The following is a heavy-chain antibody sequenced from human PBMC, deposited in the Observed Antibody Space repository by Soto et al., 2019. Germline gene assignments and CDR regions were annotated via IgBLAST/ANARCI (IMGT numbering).Heavy chain of an antibody. D-gene: IGHD1-26*01. Sequence: QVQLVQSGAEVKKPGSSVKVSCKASGGTLSTYAFSWVRQAPGQGLEWMGGIIPILGTTNYTQKFQGRVTITADESTSTGYMVLSTLRSDDPAVYYCATTPRIAGGIPIDYWGQGTLVTVSS. CDR1: GGTLSTYA. J-gene: IGHJ4*02. CDR3: ATTPRIAGGIPIDY. V-gene: IGHV1-69*01. CDR2: IIPILGTT.